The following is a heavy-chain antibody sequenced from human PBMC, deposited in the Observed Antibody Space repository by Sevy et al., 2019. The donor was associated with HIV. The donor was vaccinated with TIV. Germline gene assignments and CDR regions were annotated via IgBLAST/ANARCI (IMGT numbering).Heavy chain of an antibody. CDR3: ATEGMPSGPRLLWFAELLYQFDF. J-gene: IGHJ4*02. CDR1: GFNFSSHG. D-gene: IGHD3-10*01. Sequence: GGSLRLSCAASGFNFSSHGMHWARQAPGKGLEWVAVISYDGSQKYYAESRKGRFTISRDNSKSTLSLQMNSRKREDTALYYCATEGMPSGPRLLWFAELLYQFDFWGQGPLVTVSS. V-gene: IGHV3-30*03. CDR2: ISYDGSQK.